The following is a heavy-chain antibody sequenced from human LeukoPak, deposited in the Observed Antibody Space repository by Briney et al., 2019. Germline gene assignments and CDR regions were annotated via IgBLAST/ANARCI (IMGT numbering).Heavy chain of an antibody. V-gene: IGHV4-30-2*01. J-gene: IGHJ4*02. CDR2: IYHSGST. D-gene: IGHD3-16*01. Sequence: PSQTLSLTCAVSGGSISSGGYSWSWIRQPPGKGLEWIGYIYHSGSTYYNPSFKSRVTMSVDRSKNQFSLKLNSVTAADTAVYYCARGWGPVYYFDSWGQGTLVTVSS. CDR1: GGSISSGGYS. CDR3: ARGWGPVYYFDS.